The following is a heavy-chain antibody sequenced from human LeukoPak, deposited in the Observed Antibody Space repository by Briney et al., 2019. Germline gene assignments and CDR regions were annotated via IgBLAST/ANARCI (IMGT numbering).Heavy chain of an antibody. J-gene: IGHJ4*02. CDR3: ARLIVGAIDY. Sequence: GGSLRLSCAASGFTFSSYVMSWVRQAPGKGLEWVSAISGSGGSTYYADSVKGRFTISRDNSKNTLYLQMNSLRAEDTAMYYCARLIVGAIDYWGQGTLVTVSS. D-gene: IGHD1-26*01. CDR1: GFTFSSYV. V-gene: IGHV3-23*01. CDR2: ISGSGGST.